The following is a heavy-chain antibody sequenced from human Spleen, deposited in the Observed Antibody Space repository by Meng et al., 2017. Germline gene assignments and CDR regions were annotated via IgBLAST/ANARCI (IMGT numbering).Heavy chain of an antibody. CDR3: VRSSGWDRTGFDP. Sequence: QPQLQESGPGLVKPSEALSLTCSVSAGSISTSGYYWVWIRQPPGKGLEWMGCIGHTGITYYTPSLKSRVTVSIDTSKSQFSLKLTSVTAADTAVYYCVRSSGWDRTGFDPWGQGTLVTVSS. CDR1: AGSISTSGYY. J-gene: IGHJ5*02. CDR2: IGHTGIT. V-gene: IGHV4-39*01. D-gene: IGHD6-19*01.